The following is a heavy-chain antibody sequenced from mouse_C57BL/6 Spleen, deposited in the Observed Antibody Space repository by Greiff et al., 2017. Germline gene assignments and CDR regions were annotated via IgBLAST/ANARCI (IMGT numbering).Heavy chain of an antibody. J-gene: IGHJ3*01. V-gene: IGHV1-18*01. CDR2: INPNNGGT. CDR3: ARFGYDEDWFAY. CDR1: GYTFTDYN. D-gene: IGHD2-2*01. Sequence: VQLQQSGPELVKPGASVKIPCKASGYTFTDYNMDWVKQSHGKSLEWIGDINPNNGGTIYNQKFKGKATLTVDKSSSTAYMVLRSLTSEDTAVYYCARFGYDEDWFAYWGQGTLVTVSA.